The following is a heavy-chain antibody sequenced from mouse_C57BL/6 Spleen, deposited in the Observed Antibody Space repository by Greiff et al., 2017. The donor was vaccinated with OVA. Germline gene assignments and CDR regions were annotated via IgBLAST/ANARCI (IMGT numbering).Heavy chain of an antibody. V-gene: IGHV10-1*01. CDR2: IRSKSNNYAT. CDR1: GFSFNTYA. CDR3: VRHGYDDAMDY. J-gene: IGHJ4*01. Sequence: EVQLQESGGGLVQPKGSLKLSCAASGFSFNTYAMNWVRQAPGKGLEWVARIRSKSNNYATYYADSVKDRFTISRDDSESMLYLQMNNLKTEDTAMYYCVRHGYDDAMDYWGQGTSVTVSS. D-gene: IGHD2-2*01.